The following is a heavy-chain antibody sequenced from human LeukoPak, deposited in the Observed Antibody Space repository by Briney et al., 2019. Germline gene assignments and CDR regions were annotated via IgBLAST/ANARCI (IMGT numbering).Heavy chain of an antibody. Sequence: PGGSLRLSCGASGFTFSNYGMHWVRQVPGKGLEWVAFIRYDGTNNYYADSVKGRFTISRDNSKNTLYLQMDSLRPEDTAVYYCAKDGGLGGSNDAFDIWGQGTMVTVSS. CDR1: GFTFSNYG. CDR3: AKDGGLGGSNDAFDI. CDR2: IRYDGTNN. J-gene: IGHJ3*02. V-gene: IGHV3-30*02. D-gene: IGHD1-26*01.